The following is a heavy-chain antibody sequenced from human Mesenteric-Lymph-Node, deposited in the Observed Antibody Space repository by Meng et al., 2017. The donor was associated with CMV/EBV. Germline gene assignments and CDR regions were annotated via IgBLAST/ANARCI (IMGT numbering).Heavy chain of an antibody. CDR1: GFTFSSYA. D-gene: IGHD3-3*01. Sequence: GESLKISCAASGFTFSSYAMHWVRQAPGKGLEWVSYISSSGSTIYYADSVKGRFTISRDNAKNSLYLQMNSLRAEDTAVYYCARGFGFWSGYWGSYYFDYWGQGTLVTVSS. J-gene: IGHJ4*02. CDR2: ISSSGSTI. CDR3: ARGFGFWSGYWGSYYFDY. V-gene: IGHV3-48*03.